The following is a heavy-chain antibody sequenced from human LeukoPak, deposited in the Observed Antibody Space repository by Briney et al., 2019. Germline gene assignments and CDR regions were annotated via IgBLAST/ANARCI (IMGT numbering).Heavy chain of an antibody. CDR3: ARYSSGYYYYYYYMDV. D-gene: IGHD3-22*01. Sequence: VASVKVSCKASGYTFTSYGISWVRQAPGQGLEWMGWISAYNGNTNYAQKFQGRVTMTTDTSTSTAYMELRSLRSDDTAVYYCARYSSGYYYYYYYMDVWGKGTTVTVSS. CDR2: ISAYNGNT. J-gene: IGHJ6*03. V-gene: IGHV1-18*01. CDR1: GYTFTSYG.